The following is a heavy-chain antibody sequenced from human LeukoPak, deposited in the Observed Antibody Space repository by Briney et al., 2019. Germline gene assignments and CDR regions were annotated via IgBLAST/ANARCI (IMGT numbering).Heavy chain of an antibody. CDR2: MNPNSGNT. V-gene: IGHV1-8*01. J-gene: IGHJ6*02. CDR1: GYTFTSYD. CDR3: ARAIAARPIYYYAMDA. Sequence: ASVKVSCKASGYTFTSYDINWVRQATGQGLEWMGWMNPNSGNTGYAQKFQGRVTMTRNTSISTAYMELSSLRSEDTAVYYCARAIAARPIYYYAMDAWGQGTTVTVSS. D-gene: IGHD6-6*01.